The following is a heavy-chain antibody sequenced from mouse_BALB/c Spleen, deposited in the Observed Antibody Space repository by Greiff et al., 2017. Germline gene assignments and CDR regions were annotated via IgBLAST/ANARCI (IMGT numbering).Heavy chain of an antibody. Sequence: EVQRVESGGGLVKPGGSLKLSCAASGFTFSDYYMYWVRQTPEKRLEWVATISDGGSYTYYPDSVKGRFTISRDNAKNNLYLQMSSLKSEDTAMYYCARGNYYAMDYWGQGTSVTVSS. CDR3: ARGNYYAMDY. CDR2: ISDGGSYT. CDR1: GFTFSDYY. V-gene: IGHV5-4*02. J-gene: IGHJ4*01.